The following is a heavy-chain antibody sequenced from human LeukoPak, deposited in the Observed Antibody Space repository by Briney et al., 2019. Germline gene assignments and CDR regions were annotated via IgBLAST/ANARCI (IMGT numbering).Heavy chain of an antibody. Sequence: SQTLSLTCAISGDSVSSNSAAWNWIRQSPSRGLEWLGRTYYRSKWYADYAVSVKGRTTINPDTSKNQVSLQLNSVTPEDTAMYYCARDGSSGWSNNWFDPWGQGTLVTVSS. CDR3: ARDGSSGWSNNWFDP. J-gene: IGHJ5*02. V-gene: IGHV6-1*01. D-gene: IGHD6-19*01. CDR1: GDSVSSNSAA. CDR2: TYYRSKWYA.